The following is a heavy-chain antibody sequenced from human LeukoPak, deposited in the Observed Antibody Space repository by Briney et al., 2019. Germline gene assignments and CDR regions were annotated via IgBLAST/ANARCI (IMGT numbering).Heavy chain of an antibody. V-gene: IGHV5-51*01. J-gene: IGHJ3*02. CDR2: YYTGDSDT. CDR3: AGLRAQGGFDI. Sequence: GESLKISCKGSGYSFTTYWIGWLRQMPGKGLQWMGIYYTGDSDTRYSPSFQDQVSISADKSISTAYLQWSSLKASEHAMVYCAGLRAQGGFDIWGQGTMVTVSS. CDR1: GYSFTTYW. D-gene: IGHD2-15*01.